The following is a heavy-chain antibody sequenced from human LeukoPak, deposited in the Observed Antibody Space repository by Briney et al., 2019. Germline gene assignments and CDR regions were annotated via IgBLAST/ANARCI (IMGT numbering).Heavy chain of an antibody. CDR2: IYYSGST. D-gene: IGHD3-9*01. CDR3: ARLFEGPFDYYMDV. CDR1: GGSISSSSYY. Sequence: SETLSLTCTVSGGSISSSSYYWGWIRQPPGKGLEWIGSIYYSGSTYYNPSLKSRVTISVDTSKNQFSLKLSSVTAADTAVYYCARLFEGPFDYYMDVWGKGTTVTVSS. V-gene: IGHV4-39*01. J-gene: IGHJ6*03.